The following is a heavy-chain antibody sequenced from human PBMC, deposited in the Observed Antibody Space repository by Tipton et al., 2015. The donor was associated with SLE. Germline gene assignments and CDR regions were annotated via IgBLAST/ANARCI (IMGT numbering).Heavy chain of an antibody. J-gene: IGHJ4*02. CDR3: ARDPERDLPFDY. V-gene: IGHV3-48*04. CDR2: ISSSGSTI. Sequence: SLRLSCAASGFTFSSYSMNWVRQAPGKGLEWVSYISSSGSTIYYADSVKGRFTISRDNAKNSLYLQMNSLRAEDTAVYYCARDPERDLPFDYWGQGTLVTVSS. CDR1: GFTFSSYS.